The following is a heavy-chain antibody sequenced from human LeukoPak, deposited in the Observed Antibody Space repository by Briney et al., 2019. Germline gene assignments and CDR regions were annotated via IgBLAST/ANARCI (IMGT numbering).Heavy chain of an antibody. Sequence: GGSLRLSCAASEFSVGSNYMTWVRQAPGKGLEWVSLIYSGGSTYYADSVKGRFTISRDNSKNTLYLQMNSLRAEDTAVYYCANFQWLRYFAFWGQGTLVTVSS. CDR3: ANFQWLRYFAF. J-gene: IGHJ4*02. V-gene: IGHV3-66*01. D-gene: IGHD5-12*01. CDR1: EFSVGSNY. CDR2: IYSGGST.